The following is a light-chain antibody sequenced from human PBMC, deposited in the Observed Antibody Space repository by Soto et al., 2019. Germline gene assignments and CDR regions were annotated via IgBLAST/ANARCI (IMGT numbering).Light chain of an antibody. Sequence: EIVLTQSPGTLSLSPGERATLSCRASQSVSSNYLAWYQQKRGQAPRLLIYGASNRATGIPDRFSGSGSGTDFTLTISRLEPEDFVVYYCQQYGTSLFTFGPGTKVDIK. CDR1: QSVSSNY. V-gene: IGKV3-20*01. CDR3: QQYGTSLFT. CDR2: GAS. J-gene: IGKJ3*01.